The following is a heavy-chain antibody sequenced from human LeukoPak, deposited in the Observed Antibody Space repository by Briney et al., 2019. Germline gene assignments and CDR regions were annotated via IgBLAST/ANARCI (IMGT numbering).Heavy chain of an antibody. D-gene: IGHD4-17*01. J-gene: IGHJ6*02. CDR2: ISSSSSYI. Sequence: GGSLGLSCAASGFTFSSYSMNWVRQAPGKGLEGVSSISSSSSYIYYADSVKGRFTISRDNAKNSLYLQMNSLRAEDTAVYYCARDHGDYVGYYYYYGMDVWGQGTTVTVSS. V-gene: IGHV3-21*01. CDR1: GFTFSSYS. CDR3: ARDHGDYVGYYYYYGMDV.